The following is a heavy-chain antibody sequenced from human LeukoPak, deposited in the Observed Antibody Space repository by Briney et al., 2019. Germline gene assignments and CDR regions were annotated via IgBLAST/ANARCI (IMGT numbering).Heavy chain of an antibody. D-gene: IGHD6-13*01. Sequence: ASVKVSCKASGYTFTDYYLHWVRQAPGQGLQLMGWINPKSGGTSSAHMFQGRVTMTKDTSITTAYMELSRLGSDDTAVYYCAKGLRYSRSWSSGWFDPWGQGTLVTVSS. CDR1: GYTFTDYY. CDR3: AKGLRYSRSWSSGWFDP. V-gene: IGHV1-2*02. J-gene: IGHJ5*02. CDR2: INPKSGGT.